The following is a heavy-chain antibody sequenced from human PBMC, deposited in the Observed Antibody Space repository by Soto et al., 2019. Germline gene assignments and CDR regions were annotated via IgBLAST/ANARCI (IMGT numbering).Heavy chain of an antibody. CDR1: GYTLTELS. CDR2: IDPEDGET. CDR3: ARSLGRAGTGFDY. Sequence: ASVKVSCKVSGYTLTELSMHWVRQAPGKGLEWMGGIDPEDGETNYAQKFQGRVTMTEDTSTNTAYMELRSLRSDDTAVYYCARSLGRAGTGFDYWGQGTLVTVSS. V-gene: IGHV1-24*01. J-gene: IGHJ4*02. D-gene: IGHD6-19*01.